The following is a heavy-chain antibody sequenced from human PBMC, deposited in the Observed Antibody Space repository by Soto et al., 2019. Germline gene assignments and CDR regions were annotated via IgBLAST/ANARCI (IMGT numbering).Heavy chain of an antibody. CDR1: GGTFSSYA. V-gene: IGHV1-69*13. J-gene: IGHJ5*02. CDR2: IIPIFGTA. Sequence: SVKVSCKASGGTFSSYAISWVRQAPGQGLEWMGGIIPIFGTANYAQKFQGRVTITADESTSTAYMELSSLRSEDTAVYYCARAPATAHDFWSGQDKWFDPWGQGTLVTVSS. CDR3: ARAPATAHDFWSGQDKWFDP. D-gene: IGHD3-3*01.